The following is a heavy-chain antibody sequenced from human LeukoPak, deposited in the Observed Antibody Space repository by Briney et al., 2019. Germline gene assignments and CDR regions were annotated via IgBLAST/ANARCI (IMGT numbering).Heavy chain of an antibody. Sequence: SETLSLTCTVSGGSISSYYWSWIRQPPGKGLEWIGHIYYSGSTNYNPSLKSRVTISVDTSKNQFSLKLSSVTAADTAVYYCARDGASVAGTLGWFDPWGQGTLVTVSS. V-gene: IGHV4-59*01. D-gene: IGHD6-19*01. CDR3: ARDGASVAGTLGWFDP. CDR2: IYYSGST. CDR1: GGSISSYY. J-gene: IGHJ5*02.